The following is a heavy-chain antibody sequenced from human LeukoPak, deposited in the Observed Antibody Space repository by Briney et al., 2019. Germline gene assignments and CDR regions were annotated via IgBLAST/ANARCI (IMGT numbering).Heavy chain of an antibody. J-gene: IGHJ5*02. CDR3: ARVYYDFWSGPGNWFDP. D-gene: IGHD3-3*01. CDR1: GGSISSVNYW. CDR2: IHYTGNT. V-gene: IGHV4-31*03. Sequence: SETLSLTCPVSGGSISSVNYWWSWIRQHPGKGLEWIGYIHYTGNTYYNPSLKSRVTISVDTSKNQFSLKLSSVTAADTAVYYCARVYYDFWSGPGNWFDPWGQGTLVTVSS.